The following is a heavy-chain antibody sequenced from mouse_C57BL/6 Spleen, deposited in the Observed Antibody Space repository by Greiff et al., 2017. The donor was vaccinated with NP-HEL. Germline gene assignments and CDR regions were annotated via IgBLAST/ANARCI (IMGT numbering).Heavy chain of an antibody. CDR3: ARCLAYWYFDV. CDR2: IHPNSGST. V-gene: IGHV1-64*01. CDR1: GYTFTSYW. J-gene: IGHJ1*03. Sequence: QVQLQQPGAELVKPGASVKLSCKASGYTFTSYWMHWVKQRPGQGLEWIGMIHPNSGSTNYNETFKSKATLTVDKSSSTAYMQLSSLTSEDSAVYYCARCLAYWYFDVWGTGTTVTVSS.